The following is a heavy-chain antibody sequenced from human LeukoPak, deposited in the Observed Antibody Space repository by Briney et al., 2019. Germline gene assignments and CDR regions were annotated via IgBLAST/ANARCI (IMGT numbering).Heavy chain of an antibody. J-gene: IGHJ4*02. CDR1: GFIFDDYA. CDR3: ARDKNPNSFYFND. D-gene: IGHD2/OR15-2a*01. CDR2: ISWNSGTI. Sequence: GGSLRLSCAASGFIFDDYAMHWVRQAPGKGLQWVSSISWNSGTIDYADSVRGRFTISRDNAKNSLYLQMNSLTADDTALYYCARDKNPNSFYFNDWGQETLVTVSS. V-gene: IGHV3-9*01.